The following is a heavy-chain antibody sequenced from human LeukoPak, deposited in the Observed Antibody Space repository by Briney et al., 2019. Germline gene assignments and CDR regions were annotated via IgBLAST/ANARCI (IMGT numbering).Heavy chain of an antibody. CDR2: IIPIFGTA. Sequence: GAPVKVSCKASGGTFSSYAISWVRQAPGQGLEWMGGIIPIFGTANYAQKFQGRVTISTDESTSTAYMELSSLTSEDTAVYYCAIAARLDYWGQGTLVTVSS. J-gene: IGHJ4*02. V-gene: IGHV1-69*05. D-gene: IGHD6-6*01. CDR1: GGTFSSYA. CDR3: AIAARLDY.